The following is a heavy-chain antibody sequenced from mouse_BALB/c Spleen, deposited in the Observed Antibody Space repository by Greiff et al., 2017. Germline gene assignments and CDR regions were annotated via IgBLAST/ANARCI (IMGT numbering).Heavy chain of an antibody. V-gene: IGHV7-3*02. CDR2: IRNKANGYTT. CDR3: ARVYGNYGAMDY. Sequence: EGHLVESGGGLVQPGGSLRLSCATSGFTFTDYYMSWVRQPPGKALEWLGFIRNKANGYTTEYSASVKGRFTISRDNSQSILYLQMNTLRAEDSATYYCARVYGNYGAMDYWGQGTSVTVSS. D-gene: IGHD2-1*01. J-gene: IGHJ4*01. CDR1: GFTFTDYY.